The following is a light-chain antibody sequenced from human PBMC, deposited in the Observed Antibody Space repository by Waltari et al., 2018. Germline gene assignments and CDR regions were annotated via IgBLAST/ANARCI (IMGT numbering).Light chain of an antibody. CDR3: GVWDGSLNAYV. J-gene: IGLJ1*01. CDR1: DSNIGSHK. V-gene: IGLV1-44*01. Sequence: QSVLTQPPSASGTPGQRVTISCSGSDSNIGSHKVRWYQQLPGKAPKLLIYNNNLRPSGGRGRLSGSKSGTSASLAISGLQAEDEADHYCGVWDGSLNAYVFGTGTKVTVL. CDR2: NNN.